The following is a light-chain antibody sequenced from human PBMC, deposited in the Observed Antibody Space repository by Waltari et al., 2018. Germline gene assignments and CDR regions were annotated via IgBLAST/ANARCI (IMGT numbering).Light chain of an antibody. CDR2: DVN. CDR1: SSDLGGDDS. Sequence: QSALTQPASVSGSPGQSITISCTGSSSDLGGDDSVSWYQHHPGQAPKLIIYDVNSRPSGLSSRFSGSKSGNTASLTISGLQPEDEADYYCSSFTSSSVVVFGGGTKLTVL. J-gene: IGLJ2*01. CDR3: SSFTSSSVVV. V-gene: IGLV2-14*03.